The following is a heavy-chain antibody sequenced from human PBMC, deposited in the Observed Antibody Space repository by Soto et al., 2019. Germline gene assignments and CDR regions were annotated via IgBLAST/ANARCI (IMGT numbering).Heavy chain of an antibody. Sequence: PGESLKISCKGSGYSFTSYWIGWVRQMPGKGLEWMGIIYPGDSDTRYSPSFQGQVTISADKSISTAYLQWSSLKASDTAMYYCARRGIAAAGLTNHFDYWGQGTLVTVSS. J-gene: IGHJ4*02. CDR2: IYPGDSDT. V-gene: IGHV5-51*01. D-gene: IGHD6-13*01. CDR3: ARRGIAAAGLTNHFDY. CDR1: GYSFTSYW.